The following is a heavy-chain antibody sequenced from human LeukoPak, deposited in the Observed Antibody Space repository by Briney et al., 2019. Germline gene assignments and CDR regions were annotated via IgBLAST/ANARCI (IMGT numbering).Heavy chain of an antibody. D-gene: IGHD4-17*01. J-gene: IGHJ4*02. CDR1: GFTFSSYW. Sequence: PGGSLRLSCAASGFTFSSYWMSWVRQAPGKGLEWVSSISSSSSYIYYADSVKGRSTISRDNAKNSLYLQMNSLRAEDTAVYYCARVSTVTPDYWGQGTLVTVSS. V-gene: IGHV3-21*01. CDR2: ISSSSSYI. CDR3: ARVSTVTPDY.